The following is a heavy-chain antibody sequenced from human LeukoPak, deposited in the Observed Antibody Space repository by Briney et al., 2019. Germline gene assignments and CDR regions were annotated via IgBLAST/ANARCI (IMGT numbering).Heavy chain of an antibody. V-gene: IGHV4-34*01. CDR3: ASSSGWYWFAFDI. D-gene: IGHD6-19*01. Sequence: GSLRLSCAASGFTFSSYSMNWVRQPPGKGLEWIGEINHSGSTNYNPSLKSRVTISVDTSKNQFSLKLSSVTAADTAVYYCASSSGWYWFAFDIWGQGTMVTVSS. CDR1: GFTFSSYS. J-gene: IGHJ3*02. CDR2: INHSGST.